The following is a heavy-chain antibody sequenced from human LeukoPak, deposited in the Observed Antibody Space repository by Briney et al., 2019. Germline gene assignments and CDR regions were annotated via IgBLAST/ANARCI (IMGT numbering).Heavy chain of an antibody. V-gene: IGHV1-18*01. D-gene: IGHD4-23*01. CDR1: GYTFTSYG. CDR3: ARESAEVTKLRAFDI. J-gene: IGHJ3*02. Sequence: ASVKVSCKASGYTFTSYGISWVRQAPGQGLEWMGWISAYNGNTNYAQKLQGRVTMTTDTSTSTAYMELRRLRSDDTAVYYCARESAEVTKLRAFDIWGQGTMVTVSS. CDR2: ISAYNGNT.